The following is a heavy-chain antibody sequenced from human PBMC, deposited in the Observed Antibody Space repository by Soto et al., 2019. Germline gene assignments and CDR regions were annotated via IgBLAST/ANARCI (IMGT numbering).Heavy chain of an antibody. Sequence: GGSLRLSCAASGFTFSSYAMSWVRQAPGKGLEWVSAISGSGGSTYYADSVKGRFTISRDNSKNTLYLQMNSLRAEDTAVYYCAKEANPNYYGSGFNAFDIWGQGTMVTVSS. CDR3: AKEANPNYYGSGFNAFDI. V-gene: IGHV3-23*01. CDR2: ISGSGGST. CDR1: GFTFSSYA. J-gene: IGHJ3*02. D-gene: IGHD3-10*01.